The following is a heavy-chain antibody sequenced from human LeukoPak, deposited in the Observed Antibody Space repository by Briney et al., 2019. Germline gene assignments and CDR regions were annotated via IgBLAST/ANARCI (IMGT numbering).Heavy chain of an antibody. Sequence: GGSLRLSCAASGFRFDDYAMHWVRQAPGKGLEWVSGISWDSAAIGYADSVRGRFTISRDNAKNSVSLQMISLRAEDTAVYYCARDPGYSEFDIWGQGAMVIVSS. CDR1: GFRFDDYA. V-gene: IGHV3-9*01. CDR2: ISWDSAAI. CDR3: ARDPGYSEFDI. D-gene: IGHD4-11*01. J-gene: IGHJ3*02.